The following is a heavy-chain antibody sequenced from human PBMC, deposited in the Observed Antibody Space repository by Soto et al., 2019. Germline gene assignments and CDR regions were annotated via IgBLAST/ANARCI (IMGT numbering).Heavy chain of an antibody. V-gene: IGHV1-69*13. CDR2: IIPIFGTA. Sequence: SVKVSCKASGGTFSSYAISWVRQAPGQGLEWMGGIIPIFGTANYAQKFQGRVTITADESTSTAYMELSSLRSEDTAVYYCAREGCGGDCSINWFDPWGHGTLVTVSS. CDR1: GGTFSSYA. D-gene: IGHD2-21*02. CDR3: AREGCGGDCSINWFDP. J-gene: IGHJ5*02.